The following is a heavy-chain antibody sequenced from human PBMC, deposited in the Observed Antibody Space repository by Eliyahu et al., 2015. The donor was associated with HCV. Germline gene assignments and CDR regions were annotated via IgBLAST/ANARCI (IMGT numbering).Heavy chain of an antibody. Sequence: QVQLQESGPGLVXPSETLSLTCTVSXXXIXTYYWSWXRQPPGKGLEWIGCXHYSGSTNYNPPLKXRVTISVDTSKNQFSLKLTSVTAADTAVYYCASGGGGIAVAGTGGWFDPWGQGTLVTVSS. CDR3: ASGGGGIAVAGTGGWFDP. CDR1: XXXIXTYY. J-gene: IGHJ5*02. V-gene: IGHV4-59*01. D-gene: IGHD6-19*01. CDR2: XHYSGST.